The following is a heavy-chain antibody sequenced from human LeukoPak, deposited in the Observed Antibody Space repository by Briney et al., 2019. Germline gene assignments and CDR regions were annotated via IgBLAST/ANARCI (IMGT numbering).Heavy chain of an antibody. CDR3: VKGGFTYYDD. CDR2: INTGDIT. V-gene: IGHV3-23*01. CDR1: GFTFDYSA. D-gene: IGHD3-22*01. J-gene: IGHJ4*02. Sequence: PGGSLRLSCAASGFTFDYSAMTWVRRAPEKGLEWVSTINTGDITFYANSVKGRFTISRDNSKNALLLQMNSLRAEDTAIYYCVKGGFTYYDDWGQGTLVTVSS.